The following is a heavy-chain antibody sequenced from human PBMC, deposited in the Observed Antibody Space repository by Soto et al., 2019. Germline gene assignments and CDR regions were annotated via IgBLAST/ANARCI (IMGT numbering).Heavy chain of an antibody. CDR3: SRDAQKWLVAAFDI. V-gene: IGHV1-18*01. J-gene: IGHJ3*02. CDR2: ISAYNGNT. CDR1: GYTFTSYG. Sequence: QVQLVQSGAEVKKPGASVKVSCKASGYTFTSYGISWVRQAPGQGLEWMGWISAYNGNTNYVQKFQGRVTMTTDTPTSTVYMELRSLRSDDTAVYYCSRDAQKWLVAAFDIWGQGTMVTVSS. D-gene: IGHD6-19*01.